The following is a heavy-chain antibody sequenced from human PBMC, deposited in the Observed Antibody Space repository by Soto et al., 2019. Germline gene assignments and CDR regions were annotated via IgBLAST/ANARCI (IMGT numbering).Heavy chain of an antibody. J-gene: IGHJ5*02. V-gene: IGHV1-3*01. CDR3: ARDALYGSGGTAILYNWFDP. CDR1: GYTFTSYA. Sequence: ASVKVSCKASGYTFTSYAMHWVRQAPGQRLEWMGWINAGNGNTKYSQKFQGRVTITRDTSASTAYMELSSLRSEDTAVYYCARDALYGSGGTAILYNWFDPWGQGTLVTVSS. CDR2: INAGNGNT. D-gene: IGHD3-10*01.